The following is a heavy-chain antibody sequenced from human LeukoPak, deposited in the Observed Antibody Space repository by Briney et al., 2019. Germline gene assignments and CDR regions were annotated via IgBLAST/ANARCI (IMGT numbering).Heavy chain of an antibody. D-gene: IGHD4-17*01. CDR3: AGDNYGDYVYNY. J-gene: IGHJ4*02. Sequence: SETLSLTCAVYGGSFSGYYWSWIRQPPGKGLEWIGYIYYSGSTNYNPSLKSRVTISVDTSKNQFSLKLSSVTAADTAVYYCAGDNYGDYVYNYWGQGTLVTVSS. CDR2: IYYSGST. V-gene: IGHV4-59*01. CDR1: GGSFSGYY.